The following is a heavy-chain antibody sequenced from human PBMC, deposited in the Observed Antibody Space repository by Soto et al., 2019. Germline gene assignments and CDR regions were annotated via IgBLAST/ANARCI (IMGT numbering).Heavy chain of an antibody. CDR2: ISAYNGNT. D-gene: IGHD6-13*01. CDR3: AREEYAGIAAAADY. V-gene: IGHV1-18*01. CDR1: GYTFTSYG. Sequence: GASVKVSCKASGYTFTSYGISWVRQAPGQGLEWMGWISAYNGNTNYAQKLQGRVTVTTDTSTSTAYMELRSLRSDDTAVYYCAREEYAGIAAAADYWGQGTMVTVSS. J-gene: IGHJ4*02.